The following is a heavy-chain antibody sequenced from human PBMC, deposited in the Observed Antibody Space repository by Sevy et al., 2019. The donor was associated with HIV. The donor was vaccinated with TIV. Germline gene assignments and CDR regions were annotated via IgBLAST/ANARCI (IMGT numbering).Heavy chain of an antibody. CDR3: STDPIIVLLVTDGMDV. J-gene: IGHJ6*02. D-gene: IGHD2-8*02. V-gene: IGHV3-15*01. Sequence: GGSLRLSCAASGFTFSNAWMSWVRQAPGKGLEWVGRIKSKTHGGTTDYVAPVKGRFTISRADSNNTLFLQMNSLKTADTAVYYCSTDPIIVLLVTDGMDVWGQGTTVTVSS. CDR2: IKSKTHGGTT. CDR1: GFTFSNAW.